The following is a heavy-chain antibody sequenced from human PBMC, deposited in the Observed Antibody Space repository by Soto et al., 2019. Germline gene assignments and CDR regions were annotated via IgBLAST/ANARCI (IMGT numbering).Heavy chain of an antibody. CDR3: ARGDSTDCSNGVCSFFYNHDMDV. Sequence: ASVKVSCKASGYSFTDYHIHWVRQAPGQGLEWLGRINPKGGGTSTAQKLQGWVTMTTDTSISTASMELTRLTSDDTAIYYCARGDSTDCSNGVCSFFYNHDMDVWGQGTTVTVSS. CDR1: GYSFTDYH. V-gene: IGHV1-2*04. CDR2: INPKGGGT. J-gene: IGHJ6*02. D-gene: IGHD2-8*01.